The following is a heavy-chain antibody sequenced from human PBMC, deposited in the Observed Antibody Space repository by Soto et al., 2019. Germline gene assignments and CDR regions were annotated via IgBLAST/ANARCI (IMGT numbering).Heavy chain of an antibody. V-gene: IGHV1-69*13. CDR1: GDTFSTYT. CDR2: IIPRSGTS. Sequence: SVKVSCKASGDTFSTYTITWVRQAPGQGLEWMGGIIPRSGTSNYAQKFQGRVTITADESTSTAYMELSSLRSEDTAVYYCARDGPYFITIVRGGNWFDPWGQGTLVTVSS. D-gene: IGHD3-10*01. CDR3: ARDGPYFITIVRGGNWFDP. J-gene: IGHJ5*02.